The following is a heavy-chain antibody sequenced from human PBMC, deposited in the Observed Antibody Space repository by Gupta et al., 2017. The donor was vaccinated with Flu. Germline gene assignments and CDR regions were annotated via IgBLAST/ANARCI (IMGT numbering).Heavy chain of an antibody. V-gene: IGHV3-30*18. D-gene: IGHD3-3*01. Sequence: QVQLVESGGGVVQPGRSLRLSCAASGFTFSSYGMHWVRQAPGKGLEWVAVISYDGSNKYYADSVKGRFTISRDNSKNTLYLQMNSLRAEDTAVYYCAKDQPYDFWSGLGYWGQGTLVTVSS. J-gene: IGHJ4*02. CDR1: GFTFSSYG. CDR2: ISYDGSNK. CDR3: AKDQPYDFWSGLGY.